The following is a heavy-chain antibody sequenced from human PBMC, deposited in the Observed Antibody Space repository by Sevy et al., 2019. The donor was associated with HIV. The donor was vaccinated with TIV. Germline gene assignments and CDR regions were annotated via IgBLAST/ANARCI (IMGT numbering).Heavy chain of an antibody. CDR1: GLTFTTTG. J-gene: IGHJ4*02. Sequence: GGSLRLSCVASGLTFTTTGMSWVRQAPGKGLEWVAGVTSDGATYYADSVRDRFTVSRDNSKNTLYLQLNSLGADDTAVFYCAGGDTTLITDLDYWGQGTMVTVSS. CDR3: AGGDTTLITDLDY. CDR2: VTSDGAT. V-gene: IGHV3-23*01. D-gene: IGHD3-16*01.